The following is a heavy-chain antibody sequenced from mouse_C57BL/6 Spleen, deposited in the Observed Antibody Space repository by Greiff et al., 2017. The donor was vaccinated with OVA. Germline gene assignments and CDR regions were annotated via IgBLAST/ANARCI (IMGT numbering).Heavy chain of an antibody. J-gene: IGHJ1*03. CDR1: GYAFSSSW. V-gene: IGHV1-82*01. CDR2: IYPGDGDT. D-gene: IGHD1-1*01. Sequence: VQRVESGPELVKPGASVKISCKASGYAFSSSWMNWVKQRPGKGLEWIGRIYPGDGDTNYNGKFKGKATLTADKSSSTAYMQLSNLTSEDSAVYFCARGITTEDWYFDVWGTGTTVTVSS. CDR3: ARGITTEDWYFDV.